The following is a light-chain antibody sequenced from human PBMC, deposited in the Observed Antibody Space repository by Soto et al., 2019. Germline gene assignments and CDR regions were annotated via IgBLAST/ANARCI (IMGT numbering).Light chain of an antibody. CDR1: QDISNY. CDR3: QQYSHLIT. V-gene: IGKV1-33*01. J-gene: IGKJ1*01. Sequence: DIQMTQSPSTLSVSVGDRFTITCQASQDISNYLNWYQQKLGKAPKLLIYDASNLETGVPSRFSGSGSGTDFTFTISSLQPEDIATYYCQQYSHLITFGQGTKVDI. CDR2: DAS.